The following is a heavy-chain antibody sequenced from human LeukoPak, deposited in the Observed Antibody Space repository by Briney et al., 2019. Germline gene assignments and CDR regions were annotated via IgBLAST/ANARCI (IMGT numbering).Heavy chain of an antibody. CDR2: INHSGST. D-gene: IGHD3-3*01. CDR3: AGDFWSGYYFRD. Sequence: SETLSLTCAVYGGSFSGYYWSWIRLPPGKGLEWIGEINHSGSTNHNPSLKSRVTISVDTSKNQFSLKLNSVTAADTAVYYCAGDFWSGYYFRDWGQGTLVTVSS. V-gene: IGHV4-34*01. J-gene: IGHJ4*02. CDR1: GGSFSGYY.